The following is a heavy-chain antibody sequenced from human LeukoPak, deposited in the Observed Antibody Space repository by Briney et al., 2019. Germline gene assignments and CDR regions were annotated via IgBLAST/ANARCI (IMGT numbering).Heavy chain of an antibody. J-gene: IGHJ4*02. CDR1: GFTFDDYA. CDR3: AKDRFLEPNGYFDY. Sequence: GGSLRLSCAASGFTFDDYAMHWVRQAPGKGLEWVSGISWNSGSIGYADSVKGRFTISRDNAKNSLYLQMNSLRAGDMALYYCAKDRFLEPNGYFDYWGQGTLVTVSS. V-gene: IGHV3-9*03. CDR2: ISWNSGSI. D-gene: IGHD3-3*01.